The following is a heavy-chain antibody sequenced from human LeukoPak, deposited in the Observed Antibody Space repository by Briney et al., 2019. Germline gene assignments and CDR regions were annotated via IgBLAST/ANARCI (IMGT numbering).Heavy chain of an antibody. J-gene: IGHJ5*02. Sequence: PSETLSLTCTVSGGSISSFYWSWIRQPPGKGLEWIGFIYYTGSTDYNPSLKSRVTMSVDTSNNQFSLKLSSVTAADTALYYCARHRAYCSGGNCYLNWFDPWGQGTLVTVSS. D-gene: IGHD2-15*01. V-gene: IGHV4-59*08. CDR3: ARHRAYCSGGNCYLNWFDP. CDR2: IYYTGST. CDR1: GGSISSFY.